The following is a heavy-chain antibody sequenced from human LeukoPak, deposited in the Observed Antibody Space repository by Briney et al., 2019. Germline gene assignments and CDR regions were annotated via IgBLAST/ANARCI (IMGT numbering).Heavy chain of an antibody. CDR3: VRDGGTTGYDLLDY. V-gene: IGHV3-7*01. CDR2: INQDGSEK. Sequence: GGSLRLSCAASGFTFRSYLMSWVRQAPGKGLEWVANINQDGSEKYHVDSVKGRFTISRDNAKNSVYLQMNSLTAEDTAVYYRVRDGGTTGYDLLDYWGQGTLLTVSS. CDR1: GFTFRSYL. J-gene: IGHJ4*02. D-gene: IGHD5-12*01.